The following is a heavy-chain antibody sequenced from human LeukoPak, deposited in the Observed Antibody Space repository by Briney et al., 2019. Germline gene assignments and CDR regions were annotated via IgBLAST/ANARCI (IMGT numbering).Heavy chain of an antibody. D-gene: IGHD5-18*01. J-gene: IGHJ6*02. Sequence: SETLSLTCTVSGGSISSYYWSWLRQPAGKGLEWIGRIYTSGSTNYNPSLKSRVTMSVDTSKNQFSLKLSSVTAADTAVYYCARGDSYGESGGMDVWGQGTTVTVSS. CDR3: ARGDSYGESGGMDV. CDR1: GGSISSYY. CDR2: IYTSGST. V-gene: IGHV4-4*07.